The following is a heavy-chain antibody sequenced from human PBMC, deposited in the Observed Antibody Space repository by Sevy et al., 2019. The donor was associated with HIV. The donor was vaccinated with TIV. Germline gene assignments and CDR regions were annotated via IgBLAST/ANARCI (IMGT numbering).Heavy chain of an antibody. D-gene: IGHD6-19*01. V-gene: IGHV1-18*04. CDR1: GYKVDMYG. CDR2: ISTYNGNT. Sequence: GPVKVSCKISGYKVDMYGIAWVRQAPGQGLEWMGWISTYNGNTNYAQNFQGRVTMTTDTSTSVVYMELGGLRPDDTAVYYCARATGMAVAGTGRYFDFWGQGTLVTVSS. CDR3: ARATGMAVAGTGRYFDF. J-gene: IGHJ4*01.